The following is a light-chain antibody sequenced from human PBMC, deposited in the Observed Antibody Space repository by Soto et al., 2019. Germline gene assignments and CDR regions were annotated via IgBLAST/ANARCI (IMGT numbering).Light chain of an antibody. J-gene: IGLJ1*01. CDR2: ANN. V-gene: IGLV1-40*01. CDR1: SSNIGAGYD. CDR3: QSYDSTLSARYV. Sequence: QSVLTQPPSVSGAPGQRVTISCTGSSSNIGAGYDVHWYQQRPGTAPKLLIFANNNRPSGVPDRFSGSKSGTSASLAITGLRAEDEGDYYCQSYDSTLSARYVFGTGTKVTVL.